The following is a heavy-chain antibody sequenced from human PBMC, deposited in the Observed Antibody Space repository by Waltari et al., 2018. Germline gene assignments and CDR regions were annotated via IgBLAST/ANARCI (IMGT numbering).Heavy chain of an antibody. J-gene: IGHJ4*02. Sequence: EVQLVESGGGLVQPGGSLRLSCAASGFTFSSYAMRLDRQAPGKGLEWVSAISGSGGSTYYADSVKGRFTISRDNSKNTLYLQMNSLRAEDTAVYYCASQKVGRITMVRGVPLRYWGQGTLVTVSS. D-gene: IGHD3-10*01. CDR2: ISGSGGST. V-gene: IGHV3-23*04. CDR3: ASQKVGRITMVRGVPLRY. CDR1: GFTFSSYA.